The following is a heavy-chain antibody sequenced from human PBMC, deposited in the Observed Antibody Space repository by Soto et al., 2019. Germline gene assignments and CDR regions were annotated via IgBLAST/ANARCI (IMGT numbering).Heavy chain of an antibody. V-gene: IGHV4-59*01. D-gene: IGHD2-15*01. CDR3: ARELHCSGGSCYRPRPFDY. J-gene: IGHJ4*02. CDR2: IYYSGST. CDR1: GGSISSYY. Sequence: PETLSLTCTVSGGSISSYYWSWIRQPPGKGLEWIGYIYYSGSTNYNPSLKSRVTISVDTSKNQFSLKLSSVTAADTAVYYCARELHCSGGSCYRPRPFDYWGQGTLVTVS.